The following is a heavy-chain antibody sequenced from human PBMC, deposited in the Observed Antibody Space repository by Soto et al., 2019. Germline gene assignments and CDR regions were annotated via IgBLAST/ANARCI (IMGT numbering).Heavy chain of an antibody. D-gene: IGHD5-18*01. J-gene: IGHJ4*02. CDR1: GFTFNNYA. Sequence: GGSLRLSCAASGFTFNNYAMHWVRQAPGKGLEWVAFISYDGSSKYYADSVTGRFTISRDNSRNTLYLQMNSLRAEDTAVYYCARGDGYIYGNTFDSWGQGXLVTVYS. CDR3: ARGDGYIYGNTFDS. V-gene: IGHV3-30-3*01. CDR2: ISYDGSSK.